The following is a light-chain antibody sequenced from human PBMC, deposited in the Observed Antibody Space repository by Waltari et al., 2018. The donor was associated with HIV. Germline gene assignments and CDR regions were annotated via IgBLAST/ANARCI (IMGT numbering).Light chain of an antibody. CDR3: QQYDKVPLYT. V-gene: IGKV1-33*01. J-gene: IGKJ2*01. CDR1: QDLSDY. Sequence: GDRVTITCQASQDLSDYLNWYQQKPGKAPKLLIYDASNLETGVPSRFSGSGSGTDFTFTISSLQPEDIATYYCQQYDKVPLYTFGQGTKLEIK. CDR2: DAS.